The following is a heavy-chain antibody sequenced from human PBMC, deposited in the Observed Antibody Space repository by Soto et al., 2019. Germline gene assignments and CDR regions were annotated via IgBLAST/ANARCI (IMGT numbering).Heavy chain of an antibody. CDR3: ARHRRCSSTSCYSHYYYYGMEV. CDR2: IYPGDSDT. Sequence: GESLKISCKGSGYSFTSYWIGWVRQMPGKGLEWMGIIYPGDSDTRYSPSFQGQVTISADKSISTAYLQWSSLKASDTAMYYCARHRRCSSTSCYSHYYYYGMEVWGQGTTVTVSS. D-gene: IGHD2-2*02. J-gene: IGHJ6*02. CDR1: GYSFTSYW. V-gene: IGHV5-51*01.